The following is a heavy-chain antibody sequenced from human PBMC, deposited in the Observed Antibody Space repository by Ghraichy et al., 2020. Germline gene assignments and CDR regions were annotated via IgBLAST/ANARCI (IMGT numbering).Heavy chain of an antibody. CDR1: GGSISSGGYS. Sequence: SETLSLTCAVSGGSISSGGYSWSWIRQPPGKGLEWIGYIYHSGSTYYNPSLKSRVTISVDRSKNQFSLKLSSVTAADTAVYYCARGGTEENISFDYWGQGTLVTVSS. J-gene: IGHJ4*02. V-gene: IGHV4-30-2*01. CDR3: ARGGTEENISFDY. CDR2: IYHSGST. D-gene: IGHD3-16*01.